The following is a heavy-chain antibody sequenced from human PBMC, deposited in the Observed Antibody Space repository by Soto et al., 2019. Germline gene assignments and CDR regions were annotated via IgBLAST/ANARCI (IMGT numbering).Heavy chain of an antibody. Sequence: SETLSLTCTVSGGSISSYYWSWIRQPPGKGLGWIGYIYYSGSTNYNPSLKSRVTISVDTSKNQFSLKLSSVTAADTAVYYCAREDEQLVTRDWGQGTLVTVSS. D-gene: IGHD6-6*01. V-gene: IGHV4-59*01. CDR2: IYYSGST. J-gene: IGHJ1*01. CDR1: GGSISSYY. CDR3: AREDEQLVTRD.